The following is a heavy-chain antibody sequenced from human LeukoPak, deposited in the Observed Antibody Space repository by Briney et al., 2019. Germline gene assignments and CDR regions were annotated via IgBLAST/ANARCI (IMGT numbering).Heavy chain of an antibody. CDR1: GGSFSGYY. V-gene: IGHV4-34*01. J-gene: IGHJ4*02. CDR3: ARGVHGEGGFDY. D-gene: IGHD4-17*01. Sequence: SETLSLTCAVYGGSFSGYYWSWIRQPPGKGLEWIGEINHSGSTNYNPSLKSRVTISVDTSKNQFSLKLSSVTAADTAVYYCARGVHGEGGFDYWGQGTLVTVSS. CDR2: INHSGST.